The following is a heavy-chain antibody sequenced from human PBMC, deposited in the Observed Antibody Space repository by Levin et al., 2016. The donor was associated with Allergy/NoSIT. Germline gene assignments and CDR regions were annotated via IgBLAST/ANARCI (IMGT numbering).Heavy chain of an antibody. CDR3: AREGSGWSPADY. J-gene: IGHJ4*02. D-gene: IGHD6-19*01. CDR2: INPTSGGT. V-gene: IGHV1-2*02. Sequence: ASVKVSCKASGGTFSSYAISWVRQAPGQGLEWMGWINPTSGGTKYAQKFQGRVTMTSDTSISTAYIELSSLRSDDTAVYYCAREGSGWSPADYWGQGTLVTVSS. CDR1: GGTFSSYA.